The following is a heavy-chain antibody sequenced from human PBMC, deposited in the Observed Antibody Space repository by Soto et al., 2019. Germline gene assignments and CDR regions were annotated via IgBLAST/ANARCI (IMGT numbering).Heavy chain of an antibody. Sequence: PGGTLRLSCAASDFDFSSYGIHWVRQAPGKRLEWVAASSYDGRETFYADSAKGRFTVSKEMSKNTAFLQMNALRHEDTAVYFCARDSGWPILNFDTWGQGTPVTVSS. CDR1: DFDFSSYG. V-gene: IGHV3-30*03. J-gene: IGHJ4*02. CDR3: ARDSGWPILNFDT. D-gene: IGHD3-10*01. CDR2: SSYDGRET.